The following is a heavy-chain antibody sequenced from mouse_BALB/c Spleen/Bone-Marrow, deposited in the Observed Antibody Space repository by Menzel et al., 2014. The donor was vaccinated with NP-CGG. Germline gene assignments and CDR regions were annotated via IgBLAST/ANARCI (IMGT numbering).Heavy chain of an antibody. CDR1: GFTFSSYG. J-gene: IGHJ3*01. CDR2: INNGGTYT. V-gene: IGHV5-6*01. Sequence: EVHLVESGGDLVKPGGSLKLSCAASGFTFSSYGMSWVRQTPDMRLEWVATINNGGTYTYYPDSVKGRFTISRDNAKNTLYLQMSSLKSEDTAMYYCALNWDSAYWGQGTLVTVSA. D-gene: IGHD4-1*02. CDR3: ALNWDSAY.